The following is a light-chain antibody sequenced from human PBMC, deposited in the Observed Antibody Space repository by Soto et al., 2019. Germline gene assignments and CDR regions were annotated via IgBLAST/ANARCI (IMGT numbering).Light chain of an antibody. Sequence: EIVLTQSPATLSLSPGEGATLSCRASESFSGYLAWYQQKPGQAPRLLIYDASNRATGIPARFSGSGSGTDFTLTISSLEPEDSAVYYCQQRINWPLTFGGGTKVEIK. CDR3: QQRINWPLT. V-gene: IGKV3-11*01. J-gene: IGKJ4*01. CDR2: DAS. CDR1: ESFSGY.